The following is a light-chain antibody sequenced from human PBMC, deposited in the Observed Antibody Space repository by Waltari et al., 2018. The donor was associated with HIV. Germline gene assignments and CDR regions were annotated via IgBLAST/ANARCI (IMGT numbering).Light chain of an antibody. J-gene: IGLJ1*01. CDR2: ANT. V-gene: IGLV1-40*01. CDR1: RSNIGGNHN. Sequence: QSVLTQPPSVSGAPGQRVTIPCRGSRSNIGGNHNVQWYQQLPGAAPKLLINANTNRPSGVPDRFSGSKSGTSASLAITGLRAEDEADYYCQSYDTSLSGYVFGTGTKVTVL. CDR3: QSYDTSLSGYV.